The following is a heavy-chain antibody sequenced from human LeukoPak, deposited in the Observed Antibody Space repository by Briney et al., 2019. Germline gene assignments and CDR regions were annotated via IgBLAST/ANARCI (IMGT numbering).Heavy chain of an antibody. CDR2: ISSTSIYT. CDR3: ARDEGITPTVPNDAFDI. J-gene: IGHJ3*02. D-gene: IGHD1-14*01. CDR1: GFTFSDYY. Sequence: GGSLRLSCAASGFTFSDYYMSWIRQAPGKGLEWVSDISSTSIYTNYADSVKGRFTISRDNAKNSLYLQMNSLGAEDTAVYYCARDEGITPTVPNDAFDIWGQGTMVTVSS. V-gene: IGHV3-11*05.